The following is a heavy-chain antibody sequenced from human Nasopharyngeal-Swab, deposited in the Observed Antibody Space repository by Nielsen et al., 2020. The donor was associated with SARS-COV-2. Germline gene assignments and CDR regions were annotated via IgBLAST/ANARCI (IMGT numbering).Heavy chain of an antibody. CDR3: ASILRSYCSGGSCYPNGMDV. D-gene: IGHD2-15*01. V-gene: IGHV4-59*01. Sequence: SETLSLTCTVSGGSISSYYWSWIRQLPGKGLEWIGYIYYSGSTNYNPSLKSRVTISVDTSKNQFSLKLSSVTAADTAVYYCASILRSYCSGGSCYPNGMDVWGQGTTVTVSS. CDR1: GGSISSYY. J-gene: IGHJ6*02. CDR2: IYYSGST.